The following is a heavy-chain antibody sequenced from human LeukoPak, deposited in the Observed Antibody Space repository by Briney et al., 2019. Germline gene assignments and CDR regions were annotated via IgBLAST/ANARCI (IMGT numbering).Heavy chain of an antibody. CDR3: ARDKVVGAVAGFMLKH. CDR1: GYTLTELS. CDR2: FDPEDGET. V-gene: IGHV1-24*01. Sequence: GASVKVSCKVSGYTLTELSMHWVRQAPGKGLEWMGGFDPEDGETIYAQKFQGRVTMTEDTSTDTAYMELSGLRSEDTAVYYCARDKVVGAVAGFMLKHWGQGTLVTVSS. J-gene: IGHJ4*02. D-gene: IGHD6-19*01.